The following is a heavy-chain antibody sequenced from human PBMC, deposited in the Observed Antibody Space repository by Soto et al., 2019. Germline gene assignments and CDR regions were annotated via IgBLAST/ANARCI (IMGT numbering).Heavy chain of an antibody. CDR1: GYTFTSYA. V-gene: IGHV1-3*01. CDR2: INAGNGNT. Sequence: QVQLVQSGAEVKKPGASVKVSCKASGYTFTSYAMHWVRQAPGQRLEWMGWINAGNGNTKYSQKFQGRVTITRDTYASTAYMELSSLRSEDTAVYYCARDDSSSWYTWFDPWGQGTLVTVSS. CDR3: ARDDSSSWYTWFDP. D-gene: IGHD6-13*01. J-gene: IGHJ5*02.